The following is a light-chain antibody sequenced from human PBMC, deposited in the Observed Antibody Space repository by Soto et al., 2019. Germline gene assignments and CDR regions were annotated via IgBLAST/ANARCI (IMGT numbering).Light chain of an antibody. J-gene: IGKJ1*01. V-gene: IGKV1-39*01. CDR3: QQSYSTPWT. CDR1: QSISSY. Sequence: DIQMTQSPSSLSASVGDRVIITCRASQSISSYLNWYQQKPGKAPKLLIYAASSLQSGVPSRFSGSGSGTDFTLTISSLQPEDFATYYCQQSYSTPWTFGQGTNVEIK. CDR2: AAS.